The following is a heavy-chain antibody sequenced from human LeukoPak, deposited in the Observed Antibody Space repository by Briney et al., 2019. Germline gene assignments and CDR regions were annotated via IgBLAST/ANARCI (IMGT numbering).Heavy chain of an antibody. D-gene: IGHD3-3*01. CDR1: GFTFSNAW. V-gene: IGHV3-15*01. J-gene: IGHJ4*02. CDR2: IKSKTDGGTT. CDR3: TTVRRENNYDFWSGYSLYYFDY. Sequence: PGGSLRLSCAASGFTFSNAWMSWVRQAPGKGLEWVGRIKSKTDGGTTDYAAPVKGRFTISRDDSKNTLYLQMNSLKTEDTAVYYCTTVRRENNYDFWSGYSLYYFDYWGQGTLVTVSS.